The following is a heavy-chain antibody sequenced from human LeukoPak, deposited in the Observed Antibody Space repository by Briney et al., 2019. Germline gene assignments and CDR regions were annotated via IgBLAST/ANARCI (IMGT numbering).Heavy chain of an antibody. CDR2: IYYSGST. J-gene: IGHJ4*02. CDR1: GGSISSYY. CDR3: AGESGYDRDFDY. Sequence: SETLSLTCTVSGGSISSYYWSWIRQPPGKGLEWIGYIYYSGSTNYNPSLKSRVTISVDTSKNQFSLKLSSVTAADTAVYYCAGESGYDRDFDYWGQGTLVTVSS. D-gene: IGHD5-12*01. V-gene: IGHV4-59*01.